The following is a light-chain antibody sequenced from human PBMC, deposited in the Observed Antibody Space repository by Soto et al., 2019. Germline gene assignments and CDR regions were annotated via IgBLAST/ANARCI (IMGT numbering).Light chain of an antibody. CDR1: QDIAIY. CDR3: QQYGGSPRT. Sequence: IQLTQSPSSLSASVGDRVTITCRASQDIAIYLAWYQQKPGEAPKLLIYAASTLYGGVPSRFSGSGSGTDFALTITSLQAEDFATYYCQQYGGSPRTFGQGTKVEVK. CDR2: AAS. V-gene: IGKV1-9*01. J-gene: IGKJ1*01.